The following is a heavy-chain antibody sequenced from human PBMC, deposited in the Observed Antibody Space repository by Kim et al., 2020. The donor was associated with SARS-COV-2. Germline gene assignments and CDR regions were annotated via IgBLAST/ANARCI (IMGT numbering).Heavy chain of an antibody. CDR1: GFTFSSYG. J-gene: IGHJ5*02. CDR2: IWYDGSNK. V-gene: IGHV3-33*01. D-gene: IGHD6-13*01. Sequence: GGSLRLSCAASGFTFSSYGMHWVRQAPGKGLEWVAVIWYDGSNKYYADSVKGRFTISRDNSKNTLYLQMNSLRAEDTAVYYCARAGSSSSLAWFDPWGQGTLVTVSS. CDR3: ARAGSSSSLAWFDP.